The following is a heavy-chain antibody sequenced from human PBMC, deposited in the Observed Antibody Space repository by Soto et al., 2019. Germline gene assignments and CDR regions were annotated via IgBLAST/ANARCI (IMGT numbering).Heavy chain of an antibody. J-gene: IGHJ4*02. V-gene: IGHV4-30-2*01. D-gene: IGHD2-8*01. Sequence: SETLSLTCAVSGDSISSGGYSWNWIRQAPGKGLEWIGYIYQSGSTSYNPSLKSRVTISVDRSKNQFSLKLSSVTAADTAVYYCAREKKHCTNGVCYFPLDYWCQGTLVNVS. CDR3: AREKKHCTNGVCYFPLDY. CDR2: IYQSGST. CDR1: GDSISSGGYS.